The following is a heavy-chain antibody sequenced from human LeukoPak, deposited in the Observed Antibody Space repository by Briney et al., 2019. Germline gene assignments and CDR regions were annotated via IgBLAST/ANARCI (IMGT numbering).Heavy chain of an antibody. CDR2: ISYDGSNK. Sequence: GGSLRLSCAASGFTFSSYAMNWVRQAPGKGLEWVAVISYDGSNKYYADSVKGRFTISRDNSKNTLYLQMNSLRAEDTAVYYCAKEAGYSFSYYYYGMDVWGQGTTVTVSS. D-gene: IGHD5-18*01. J-gene: IGHJ6*02. V-gene: IGHV3-30*18. CDR1: GFTFSSYA. CDR3: AKEAGYSFSYYYYGMDV.